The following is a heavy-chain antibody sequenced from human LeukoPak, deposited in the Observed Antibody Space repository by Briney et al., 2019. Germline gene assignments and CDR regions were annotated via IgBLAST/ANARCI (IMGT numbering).Heavy chain of an antibody. V-gene: IGHV3-48*01. D-gene: IGHD3-22*01. CDR2: ITNSGNSK. Sequence: GGSLRLSCAASEFTFSSYSMNWFRQAPGKGLEWVSYITNSGNSKSYADSVKGRFTISRDNSKNTLYLQMNSLRAEDTAVYYCAKGTGYCDSSGYDPFDIWGQGTMVTASS. J-gene: IGHJ3*02. CDR1: EFTFSSYS. CDR3: AKGTGYCDSSGYDPFDI.